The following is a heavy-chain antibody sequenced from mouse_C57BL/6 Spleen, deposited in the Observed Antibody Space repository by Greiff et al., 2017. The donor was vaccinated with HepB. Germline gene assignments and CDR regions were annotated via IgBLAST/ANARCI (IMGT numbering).Heavy chain of an antibody. V-gene: IGHV1-76*01. Sequence: VQLQQSGAELVRPGASVKLSCKASGYTFTAYYINWVKQRPGQGLEWIARIYPGSGNTYYNEKFKGKATLTAEKSSSTAYMQLSSLTSEDSAVYVCGREGGLYFDYWGQGTTLTVSS. D-gene: IGHD3-3*01. CDR1: GYTFTAYY. J-gene: IGHJ2*01. CDR2: IYPGSGNT. CDR3: GREGGLYFDY.